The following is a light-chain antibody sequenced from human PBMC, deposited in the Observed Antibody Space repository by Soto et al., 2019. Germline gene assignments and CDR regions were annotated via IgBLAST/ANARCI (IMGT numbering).Light chain of an antibody. Sequence: QSALTQPPSVSGAPGQRVTISCTGTSSNIGAGYDVHWYQQLPGTAPKLLMDGKTNRPSGFPDRFSGSKSGTSASLAITGLQAEDEADYYCQSYDSSLSGVVFGGGTKLTVL. V-gene: IGLV1-40*01. CDR3: QSYDSSLSGVV. CDR2: GKT. J-gene: IGLJ2*01. CDR1: SSNIGAGYD.